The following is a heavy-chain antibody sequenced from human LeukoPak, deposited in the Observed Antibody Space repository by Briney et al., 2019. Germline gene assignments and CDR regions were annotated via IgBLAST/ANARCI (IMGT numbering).Heavy chain of an antibody. CDR1: GGSISSYY. V-gene: IGHV4-4*07. Sequence: PSETLSLTCTVSGGSISSYYWSWIRQPAGKGLEWIGRINTSGSTNYNPSLKSRVTMSVDTSKNQFSLKLSSVTAADTAVYYCARAWGVMCSGGSCYYNWFDPWGQGTLVTVSS. CDR3: ARAWGVMCSGGSCYYNWFDP. J-gene: IGHJ5*02. D-gene: IGHD2-15*01. CDR2: INTSGST.